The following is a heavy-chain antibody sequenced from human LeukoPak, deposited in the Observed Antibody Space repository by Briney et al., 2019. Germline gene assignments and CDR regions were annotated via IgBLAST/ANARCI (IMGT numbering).Heavy chain of an antibody. J-gene: IGHJ5*02. CDR2: MNPNSGNT. CDR1: GYTFTSYD. D-gene: IGHD1-26*01. Sequence: ASVKVSCKASGYTFTSYDINWVRQATGQGLEWMGWMNPNSGNTGYAQKFQGRVTMTRNTSISTAYMELSSLRSEDTAVYYCARGSLLTLYSGSSHNWFDHWGQGTLVTVSS. V-gene: IGHV1-8*01. CDR3: ARGSLLTLYSGSSHNWFDH.